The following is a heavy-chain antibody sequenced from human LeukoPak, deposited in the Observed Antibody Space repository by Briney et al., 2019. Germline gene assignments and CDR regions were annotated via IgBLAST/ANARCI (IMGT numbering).Heavy chain of an antibody. V-gene: IGHV4-30-2*01. CDR2: IYHSGST. D-gene: IGHD3-3*02. J-gene: IGHJ4*02. CDR1: GGSISSGGYS. CDR3: ASSLAADYYFDY. Sequence: SQTLSLTCAVSGGSISSGGYSWSWIRQPPGKGLEWIGYIYHSGSTYYNPSLKSRVTISVGRSKNQFSLKLSSVTAADTAVYYCASSLAADYYFDYWGQGTLVTVSS.